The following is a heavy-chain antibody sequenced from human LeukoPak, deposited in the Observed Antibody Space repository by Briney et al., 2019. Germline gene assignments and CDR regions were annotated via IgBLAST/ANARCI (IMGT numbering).Heavy chain of an antibody. CDR3: ARDGVGSLYNWFDP. CDR1: GYSISSGYY. D-gene: IGHD3-3*01. V-gene: IGHV4-38-2*02. Sequence: TSETLSLTCTVSGYSISSGYYWGWIRQPPGKGLEWIGSIYHSGSTYYNPSLKSRVTISVDTSKNQFSLKLSSMTAADTAVYYCARDGVGSLYNWFDPWGQGTLVTVSS. CDR2: IYHSGST. J-gene: IGHJ5*02.